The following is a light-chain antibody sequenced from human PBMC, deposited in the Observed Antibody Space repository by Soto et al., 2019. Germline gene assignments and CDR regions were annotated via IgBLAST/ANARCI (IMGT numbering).Light chain of an antibody. V-gene: IGKV3-20*01. Sequence: EIVLTQSPGTLSLSPGERATLSCRASQSVSTRSLAWYQHKPGQAPRLLISGASSRAADIPDRFSGSGSGTDFTLTINRLEPEDFAVYHCQQYDSSPRTFGQGTKVE. CDR2: GAS. CDR3: QQYDSSPRT. J-gene: IGKJ1*01. CDR1: QSVSTRS.